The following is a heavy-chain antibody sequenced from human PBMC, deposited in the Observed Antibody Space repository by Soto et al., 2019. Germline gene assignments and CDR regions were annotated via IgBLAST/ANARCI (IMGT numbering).Heavy chain of an antibody. D-gene: IGHD3-16*01. V-gene: IGHV5-10-1*01. Sequence: GGSLKLSCKGSGYSFTSDWISWVRQMPGKGLEWMGRIDPSDSYTNYSPSFQGHVTISADKSISTAYLQWSSLKASDTAMYYCARHAGEPAPIYYFDYWGQGTLVTVSS. CDR3: ARHAGEPAPIYYFDY. J-gene: IGHJ4*02. CDR2: IDPSDSYT. CDR1: GYSFTSDW.